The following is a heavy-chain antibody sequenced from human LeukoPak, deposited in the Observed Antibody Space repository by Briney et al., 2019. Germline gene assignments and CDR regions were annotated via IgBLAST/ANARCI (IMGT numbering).Heavy chain of an antibody. CDR3: ARGYSSSSVDY. V-gene: IGHV4-61*02. J-gene: IGHJ4*02. D-gene: IGHD6-6*01. Sequence: PSQTLSLTCTVSGGSISSGSYYWRWIRQPAGKGLEWIGRIYTSGSTNYNPSLKSRVTISVDTSKNQFSLKLSSVTAADTAVYYCARGYSSSSVDYWGQGTLVTVSS. CDR2: IYTSGST. CDR1: GGSISSGSYY.